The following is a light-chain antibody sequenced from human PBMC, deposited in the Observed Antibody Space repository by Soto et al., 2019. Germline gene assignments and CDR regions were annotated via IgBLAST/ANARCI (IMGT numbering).Light chain of an antibody. CDR3: MQALQTPWT. V-gene: IGKV2-28*01. Sequence: DIVMTQSPLSLPVTPGEPASISCRSSESLLHSNGYNYLDWYLQKPGQSPQLLIFLGSNRASGVXDXXSGSGSCTDFTLKISRVEAEDVGVYYCMQALQTPWTFGQGTKVDIK. J-gene: IGKJ1*01. CDR2: LGS. CDR1: ESLLHSNGYNY.